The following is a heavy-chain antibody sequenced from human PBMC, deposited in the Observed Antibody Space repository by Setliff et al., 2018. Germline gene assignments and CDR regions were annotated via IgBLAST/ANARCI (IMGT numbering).Heavy chain of an antibody. J-gene: IGHJ4*02. CDR3: ASATGY. V-gene: IGHV3-7*01. CDR2: INQDGSGK. Sequence: PGESLKISCAASGFTFSSFWMSWVRQSPGKGLEWVANINQDGSGKYYVDSVKGRFTISRDNAKTSLYLLMNSLRADDTAVYFCASATGYWGQGILVTVSS. CDR1: GFTFSSFW.